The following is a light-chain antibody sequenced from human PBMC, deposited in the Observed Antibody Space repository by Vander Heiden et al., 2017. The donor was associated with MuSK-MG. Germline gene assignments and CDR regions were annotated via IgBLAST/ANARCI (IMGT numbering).Light chain of an antibody. V-gene: IGKV1-39*01. CDR3: QQCERTPYT. CDR1: QTISSH. J-gene: IGKJ2*01. CDR2: ARV. Sequence: DIQMTHSRSSLSASVGDRVTIPCRPSQTISSHLHWHQLKAGKAPNLLISARVISQSAVPSTFNGLASLTDFTLTISRLQPEDFATYYCQQCERTPYTFGQGTKLEIK.